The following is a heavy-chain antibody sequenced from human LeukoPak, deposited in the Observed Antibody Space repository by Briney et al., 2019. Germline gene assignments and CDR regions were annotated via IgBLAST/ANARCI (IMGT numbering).Heavy chain of an antibody. J-gene: IGHJ4*02. CDR2: ISDTGGNT. Sequence: GGSLRLSCAATGFTFSNYAMSWVRQTPERGLEWVSAISDTGGNTFYADSVKGRFTISRDNPKNTLYLQMNSLRAEDTAVYFCAKRGVVIRAVIIVGFHKEAYYFDYWGQGALVTVSS. CDR1: GFTFSNYA. V-gene: IGHV3-23*01. CDR3: AKRGVVIRAVIIVGFHKEAYYFDY. D-gene: IGHD3-10*01.